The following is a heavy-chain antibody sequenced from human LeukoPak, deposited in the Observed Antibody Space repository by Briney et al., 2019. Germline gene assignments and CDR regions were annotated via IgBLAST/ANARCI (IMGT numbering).Heavy chain of an antibody. V-gene: IGHV4-59*08. CDR1: DGSISSYY. CDR3: ARGEPGIAAADVDY. Sequence: SETLSLTCTVSDGSISSYYWSWIRQPPGKGLGWIGHIYDSGSTNYNPSLKSRVTISVDTSKNQFSLKLSSVTAADTAVYYCARGEPGIAAADVDYWGQGTLVTVSS. CDR2: IYDSGST. J-gene: IGHJ4*02. D-gene: IGHD6-13*01.